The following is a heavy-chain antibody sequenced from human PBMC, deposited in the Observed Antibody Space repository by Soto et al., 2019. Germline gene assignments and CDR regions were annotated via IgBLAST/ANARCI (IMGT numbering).Heavy chain of an antibody. V-gene: IGHV1-69*01. CDR3: ASQRDLIFGVVIVIDV. D-gene: IGHD3-3*01. CDR1: GGTFTSYA. CDR2: IIPIFGTA. Sequence: SVKVSHTASGGTFTSYAIRWVRQAPGQGLEWMGGIIPIFGTANYAQKFQGRVTITADESTSTAYMELSSLRSEDTAVYYCASQRDLIFGVVIVIDVWGQGTMVTGSS. J-gene: IGHJ6*02.